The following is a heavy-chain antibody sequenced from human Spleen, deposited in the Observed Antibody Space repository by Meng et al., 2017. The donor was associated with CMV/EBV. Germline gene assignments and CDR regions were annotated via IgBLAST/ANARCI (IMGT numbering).Heavy chain of an antibody. CDR1: GFTVNSNY. D-gene: IGHD2-15*01. J-gene: IGHJ6*02. V-gene: IGHV3-66*02. CDR3: ARARSLFYYGMDV. CDR2: MYAGGNT. Sequence: GESLKISCAASGFTVNSNYMIWVRQAPGKGLEWDSVMYAGGNTYYADSVTGRFTISRDISRNTVYLQMNTLRAEDTALYYCARARSLFYYGMDVWGQGTTVTVSS.